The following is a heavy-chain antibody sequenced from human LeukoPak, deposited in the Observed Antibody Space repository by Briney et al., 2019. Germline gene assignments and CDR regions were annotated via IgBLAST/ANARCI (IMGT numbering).Heavy chain of an antibody. CDR2: ISSSSSTI. V-gene: IGHV3-48*01. Sequence: GGSLRLSCAASGFNFSSYSMNWVRQAPGKGLEWVSYISSSSSTIYYADSVKGRFTISRDNAKNSLYLQMNSLRAEDTAVYYCARASITMVRGVTDYWGQGTLVTVSS. CDR3: ARASITMVRGVTDY. CDR1: GFNFSSYS. J-gene: IGHJ4*02. D-gene: IGHD3-10*01.